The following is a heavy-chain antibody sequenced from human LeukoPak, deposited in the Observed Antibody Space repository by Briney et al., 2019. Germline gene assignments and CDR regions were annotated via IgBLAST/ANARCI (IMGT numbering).Heavy chain of an antibody. Sequence: SETLSLTCAVYGGSFSGYYWSWIRQPPGKGLEWIGEINHSGSTNYNPSLKSRVTISVDTSKNQFSLKLSSVTAADTAVYYCARVDLYCSRTSRYREINWFDPWGQGTLVTVSS. CDR2: INHSGST. D-gene: IGHD2-2*01. CDR1: GGSFSGYY. CDR3: ARVDLYCSRTSRYREINWFDP. V-gene: IGHV4-34*01. J-gene: IGHJ5*02.